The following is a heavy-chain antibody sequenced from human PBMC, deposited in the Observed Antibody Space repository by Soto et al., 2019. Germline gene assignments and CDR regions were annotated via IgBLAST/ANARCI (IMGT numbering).Heavy chain of an antibody. J-gene: IGHJ4*02. CDR1: GGSFSGYY. V-gene: IGHV4-34*01. CDR2: VDQSGST. Sequence: QVQLQQWGAGLLKPSETLSLTCAIYGGSFSGYYWSWIRQPPGMGLEWIGEVDQSGSTNYNPSLKSRVTISGDTSKNQFSLKVNSVTPADTAVYYCARGRERGYCTGGSCYSYFDYWGQGALVIVSS. CDR3: ARGRERGYCTGGSCYSYFDY. D-gene: IGHD2-15*01.